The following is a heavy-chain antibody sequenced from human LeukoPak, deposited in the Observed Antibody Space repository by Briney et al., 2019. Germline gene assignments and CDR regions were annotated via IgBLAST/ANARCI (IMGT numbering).Heavy chain of an antibody. Sequence: GGSLRLSCAASRFTFSDYYMSWIRQAPGKGLEWVSYITSTGSTINYADSVKGRFTISRDNAKNSLYLQMNSLRAEDTAVYYCTAWSDWLSPSDYYYYGMDVWGQGTTVTVSS. J-gene: IGHJ6*02. CDR3: TAWSDWLSPSDYYYYGMDV. V-gene: IGHV3-11*01. D-gene: IGHD3-9*01. CDR2: ITSTGSTI. CDR1: RFTFSDYY.